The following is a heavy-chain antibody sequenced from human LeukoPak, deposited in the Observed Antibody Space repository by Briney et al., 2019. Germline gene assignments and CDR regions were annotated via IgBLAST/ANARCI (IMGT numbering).Heavy chain of an antibody. J-gene: IGHJ4*02. D-gene: IGHD6-6*01. Sequence: PSETLSLTCAVYGGSFSGYYWSWIRQPPREGLEWIGEINHSGSTNYNPSLKSRVTISVDTSKNQFSLKLSSVTAADTAVYYCARAPRQRTFDYWGQGTLVTVSS. CDR3: ARAPRQRTFDY. CDR1: GGSFSGYY. V-gene: IGHV4-34*01. CDR2: INHSGST.